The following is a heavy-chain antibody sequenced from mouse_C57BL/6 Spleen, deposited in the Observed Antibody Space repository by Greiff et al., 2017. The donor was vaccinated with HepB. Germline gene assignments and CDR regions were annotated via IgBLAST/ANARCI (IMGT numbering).Heavy chain of an antibody. J-gene: IGHJ3*01. CDR3: ARPYYYGSSFPAWFAY. D-gene: IGHD1-1*01. CDR2: ISNGGGST. CDR1: GFTFSDYY. Sequence: EVKVEESGGGLVQPGGSLKLSCAASGFTFSDYYMYWVRQTPEKRLEWVAYISNGGGSTYYPDTVKGRFTISRDNAKNTLYLQMSRLKSEDTAMYYCARPYYYGSSFPAWFAYWGQGTLVTVSA. V-gene: IGHV5-12*01.